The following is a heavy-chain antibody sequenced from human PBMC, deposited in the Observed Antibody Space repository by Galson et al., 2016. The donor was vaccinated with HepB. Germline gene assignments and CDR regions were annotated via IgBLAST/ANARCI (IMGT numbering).Heavy chain of an antibody. D-gene: IGHD1-1*01. CDR3: AKGLERGRIEALLLAPDY. J-gene: IGHJ4*02. CDR2: ISYDGTNK. Sequence: SLRLSCAASGFTFSPYAMHWVRQAPGKGLEWVALISYDGTNKYYADSVKGRFTISRDNSKNTLTLQMDSLRAEDTAIYYCAKGLERGRIEALLLAPDYWGQGTLVTVSS. CDR1: GFTFSPYA. V-gene: IGHV3-30*18.